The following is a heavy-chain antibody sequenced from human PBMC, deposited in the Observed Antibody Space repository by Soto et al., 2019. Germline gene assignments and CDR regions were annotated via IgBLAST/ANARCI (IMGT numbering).Heavy chain of an antibody. CDR3: AGDRGAVGFFDS. Sequence: QVQLVQSGAEMRKPGSSVKDSCKASGDTFGSYTLSWLRRAPGLGLEWMARILPAHGIANYAQKFQDKVTITADMSTQTTYLEIPSLNSDDTAVFFCAGDRGAVGFFDSWGQGTLVTVSS. CDR1: GDTFGSYT. D-gene: IGHD6-25*01. V-gene: IGHV1-69*08. J-gene: IGHJ4*02. CDR2: ILPAHGIA.